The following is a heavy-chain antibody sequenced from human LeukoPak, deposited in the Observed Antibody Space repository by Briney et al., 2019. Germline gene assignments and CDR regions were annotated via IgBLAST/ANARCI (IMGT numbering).Heavy chain of an antibody. CDR1: GYTFTGYY. V-gene: IGHV1-2*02. CDR2: INPNSGGT. D-gene: IGHD3-22*01. J-gene: IGHJ4*02. CDR3: ARDGKDSSGYYYDAY. Sequence: ASVKVSCKASGYTFTGYYMHWVRQAPGQGLEWMGWINPNSGGTNYAQKFQGRVTMTRDTPISTAYMELSRLRSDDTAVYYCARDGKDSSGYYYDAYWGQGTLVTVSS.